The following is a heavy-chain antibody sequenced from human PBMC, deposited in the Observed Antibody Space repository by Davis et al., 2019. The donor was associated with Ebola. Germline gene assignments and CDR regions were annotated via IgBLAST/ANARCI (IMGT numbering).Heavy chain of an antibody. CDR2: MNPYSGNT. V-gene: IGHV1-8*02. J-gene: IGHJ4*02. CDR3: ARGYSPKCRTGDCVNDY. D-gene: IGHD2-21*01. Sequence: ASVKVSCKASGGTFSSYAISWVRQAPGQGLEWMGWMNPYSGNTGYREKFTGRVTMTRDSSITTAYMELTSLRIDDTAVYYCARGYSPKCRTGDCVNDYWGQGTLVTVSS. CDR1: GGTFSSYA.